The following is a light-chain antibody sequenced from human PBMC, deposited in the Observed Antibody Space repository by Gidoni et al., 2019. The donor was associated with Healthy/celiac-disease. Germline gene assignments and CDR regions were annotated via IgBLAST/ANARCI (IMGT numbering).Light chain of an antibody. CDR2: GAS. CDR1: QSVSSN. CDR3: QQYNNWPPP. Sequence: ELVMTQSPATLSVSPGERATLSCRASQSVSSNLAWYQQKPGQAPRLLIYGASTRATGIPARFSGSGSGTEFTLTISSLQSEDFAVYYCQQYNNWPPPFGQGTKVEIK. J-gene: IGKJ1*01. V-gene: IGKV3-15*01.